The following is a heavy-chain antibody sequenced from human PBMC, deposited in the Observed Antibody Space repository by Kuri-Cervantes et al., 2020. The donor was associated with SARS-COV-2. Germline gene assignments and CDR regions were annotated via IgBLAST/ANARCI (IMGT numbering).Heavy chain of an antibody. CDR2: ISSSSSTI. V-gene: IGHV3-48*01. CDR1: GFTFSSYS. D-gene: IGHD6-6*01. Sequence: GESLKISCAASGFTFSSYSMNWVRQAPGKGLEWVSYISSSSSTIYYADSVKGRFTISRDNAKNSLYLQMNSLRAEDTAVYYCAREVSSEQLVAFDYWGQGTLVTVSS. CDR3: AREVSSEQLVAFDY. J-gene: IGHJ4*02.